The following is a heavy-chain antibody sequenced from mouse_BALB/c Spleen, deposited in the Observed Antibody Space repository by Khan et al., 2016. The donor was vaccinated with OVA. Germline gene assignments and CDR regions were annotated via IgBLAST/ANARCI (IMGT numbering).Heavy chain of an antibody. D-gene: IGHD2-1*01. V-gene: IGHV1-54*01. J-gene: IGHJ3*01. Sequence: QVQLQQSGAELVRPGTSVKVSCKASGYAFTDYLIDWVNQRPGQGLEWIGVITPGNNNPKYNEKFKGKATLTADKSSSTAYMHLSSLTSEDSAVYFCARGGYGTLADWGQGTPVTVSA. CDR1: GYAFTDYL. CDR2: ITPGNNNP. CDR3: ARGGYGTLAD.